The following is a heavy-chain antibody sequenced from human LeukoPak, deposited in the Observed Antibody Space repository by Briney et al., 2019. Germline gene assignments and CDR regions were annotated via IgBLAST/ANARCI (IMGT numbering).Heavy chain of an antibody. V-gene: IGHV3-74*01. J-gene: IGHJ3*02. D-gene: IGHD1-1*01. CDR1: GFTFSRHW. CDR3: ARRNQQQLGAFDN. CDR2: ISWNSGST. Sequence: GGSLRLSCAASGFTFSRHWMHWVRQAPGKGLVWVSGISWNSGSTYYADSVKGRFTISRDNSKNTLYLQMSSLRAEDTAVYYCARRNQQQLGAFDNWGQGTMVTVSS.